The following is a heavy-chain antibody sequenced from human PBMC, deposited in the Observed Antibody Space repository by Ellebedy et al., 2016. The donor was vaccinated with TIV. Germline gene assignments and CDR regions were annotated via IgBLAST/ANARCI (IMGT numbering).Heavy chain of an antibody. CDR2: ISGSGGST. D-gene: IGHD2-2*01. Sequence: GESLKISCAASGFTFSSYAMSWVRQAPGKGLEWVSAISGSGGSTYYADSVKGRFTISRDNSKNTLYLQMNSLRAEDTAVYYCANGGVPASFDYWGQGTLVTVSS. CDR1: GFTFSSYA. V-gene: IGHV3-23*01. J-gene: IGHJ4*02. CDR3: ANGGVPASFDY.